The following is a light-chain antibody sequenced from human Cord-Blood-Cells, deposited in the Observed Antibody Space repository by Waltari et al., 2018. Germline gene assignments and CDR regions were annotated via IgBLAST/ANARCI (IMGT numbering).Light chain of an antibody. CDR3: QQYGSSPPWT. J-gene: IGKJ1*01. V-gene: IGKV3-20*01. CDR2: GAS. Sequence: EIVLTQSPGTLSLSPVERATLSCRASQSVSSSYLAWYQQKPGQSPRLLIYGASSRATGIPDRFSGSESGTDFTLTISRLEPEDFAVYYCQQYGSSPPWTFGQGTKVEIK. CDR1: QSVSSSY.